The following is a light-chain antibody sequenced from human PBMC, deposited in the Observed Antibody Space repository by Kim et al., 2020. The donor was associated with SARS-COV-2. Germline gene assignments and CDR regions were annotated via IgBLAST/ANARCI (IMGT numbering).Light chain of an antibody. J-gene: IGLJ3*02. CDR1: NLGNKY. V-gene: IGLV3-1*01. CDR2: QDT. CDR3: QAWDSTIYWV. Sequence: SYELTQPPSVSVSPGQTASITCSGDNLGNKYVSWYQQKPGQSPVLVIYQDTKRPSGIPERFSGSNSGSTATLTISGTQAMDEAAYYCQAWDSTIYWVFDGGTKLTVL.